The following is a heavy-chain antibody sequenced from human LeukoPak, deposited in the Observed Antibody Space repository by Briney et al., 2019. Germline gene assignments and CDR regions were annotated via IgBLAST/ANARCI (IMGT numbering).Heavy chain of an antibody. CDR2: ISWNSGSI. CDR1: GFTFDDYA. CDR3: AKVGAIAKGSYYFDY. Sequence: GGSLRLSCAASGFTFDDYAMHWVRQAPGKGLEWVSGISWNSGSIGYADSVKGRFTISRDNAKNSLYLQMNSLRAEDTALYYCAKVGAIAKGSYYFDYWGQGTLVTVSS. J-gene: IGHJ4*02. V-gene: IGHV3-9*01. D-gene: IGHD4-17*01.